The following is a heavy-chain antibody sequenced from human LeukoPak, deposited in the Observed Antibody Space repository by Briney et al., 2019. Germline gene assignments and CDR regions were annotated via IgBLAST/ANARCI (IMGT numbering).Heavy chain of an antibody. V-gene: IGHV4-39*07. CDR3: ARDYDCSSTSCYRDAFDI. J-gene: IGHJ3*02. Sequence: SETLSLTCTVSGGSISSSSYCWGWIRQPPGKGLEWIGSIYYSGSTYYNPSLKSRVTISVDTSKNQFSLKPSSVTAADTAVYYCARDYDCSSTSCYRDAFDIWGQGTMVTVSS. CDR2: IYYSGST. CDR1: GGSISSSSYC. D-gene: IGHD2-2*01.